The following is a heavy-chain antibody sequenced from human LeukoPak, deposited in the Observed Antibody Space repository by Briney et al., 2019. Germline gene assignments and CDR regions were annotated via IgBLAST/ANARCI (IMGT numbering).Heavy chain of an antibody. CDR1: GYTFTDYY. CDR2: INPHSGGT. Sequence: APVKVSCKASGYTFTDYYIHWVRQAPGQGLEWMGWINPHSGGTNYAQKFQGRVTMTRDTSISTTYMELSRLRSDDTAVYYCARARYSSSWYHFDYWGQGTLVTVSS. J-gene: IGHJ4*02. V-gene: IGHV1-2*02. CDR3: ARARYSSSWYHFDY. D-gene: IGHD6-13*01.